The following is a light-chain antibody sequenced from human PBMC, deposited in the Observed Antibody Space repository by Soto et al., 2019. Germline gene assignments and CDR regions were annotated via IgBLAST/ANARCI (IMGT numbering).Light chain of an antibody. V-gene: IGLV2-23*02. CDR1: SSDFGTYNL. J-gene: IGLJ3*02. CDR3: CSYVPPNPLV. Sequence: QSALTQPASVSGSPGQSITISCTETSSDFGTYNLVSWYQQNPGKAPKLMIYEVTKRPSGVSNRFSGSQSGNTASLTISGLQAEDEADYYCCSYVPPNPLVFGGGTKLTVL. CDR2: EVT.